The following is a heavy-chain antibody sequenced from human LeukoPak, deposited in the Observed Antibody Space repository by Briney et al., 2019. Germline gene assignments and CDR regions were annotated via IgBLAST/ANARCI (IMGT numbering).Heavy chain of an antibody. CDR2: IFHSGIT. V-gene: IGHV4-38-2*01. CDR1: GFSISSGYF. D-gene: IGHD2-2*01. Sequence: SETLSLTCAVSGFSISSGYFWAWIRQSPGKGLEWIGSIFHSGITYYNPSLKSRITISVDTSKNQFSLRLSSVTAADTAVYYCARRISTRRGETCSSTSCCFDYWGQGTLVTVSS. CDR3: ARRISTRRGETCSSTSCCFDY. J-gene: IGHJ4*02.